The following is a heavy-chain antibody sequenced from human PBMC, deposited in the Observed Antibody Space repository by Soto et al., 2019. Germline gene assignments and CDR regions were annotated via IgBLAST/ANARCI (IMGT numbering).Heavy chain of an antibody. J-gene: IGHJ4*02. V-gene: IGHV3-48*02. CDR2: ISSSGRTV. D-gene: IGHD6-6*01. CDR1: GFTFSSYN. CDR3: AKDRSIAGSLDN. Sequence: GGSLRLSCAASGFTFSSYNMNWVRQAPGKGLEWVSYISSSGRTVYYAGSVKGRFTISRDNAKNTLFLQMNSLRDEDTAVYYCAKDRSIAGSLDNWGQGTLVTVSS.